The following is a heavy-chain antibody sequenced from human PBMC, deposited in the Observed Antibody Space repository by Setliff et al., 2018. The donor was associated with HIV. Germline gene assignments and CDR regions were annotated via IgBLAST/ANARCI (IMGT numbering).Heavy chain of an antibody. CDR1: GGSFSSFA. D-gene: IGHD5-12*01. V-gene: IGHV1-69*13. CDR3: ARGRWLQSFDY. J-gene: IGHJ4*02. CDR2: IIPLSGTT. Sequence: SVKVSCKVSGGSFSSFAMSWVRQAPGRGLEWMGGIIPLSGTTNYAQKLEGRVTLSADESTSTAYMQLNSLTSEDTAVYYCARGRWLQSFDYWGQGTLVTVSS.